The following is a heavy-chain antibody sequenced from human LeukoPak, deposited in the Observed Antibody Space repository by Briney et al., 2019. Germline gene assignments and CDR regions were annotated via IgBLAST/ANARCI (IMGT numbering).Heavy chain of an antibody. CDR3: ARIPNVSGWPFDF. Sequence: SETLSLTCTVSGGSINNYYWSWVRQPPGQGLEWIGYVYHTGFTNYKPSLRSRVTISVDTSNNRFSLELSSVTAADTAMYYCARIPNVSGWPFDFWGQGTLVTVSS. V-gene: IGHV4-59*01. CDR1: GGSINNYY. D-gene: IGHD6-19*01. J-gene: IGHJ4*02. CDR2: VYHTGFT.